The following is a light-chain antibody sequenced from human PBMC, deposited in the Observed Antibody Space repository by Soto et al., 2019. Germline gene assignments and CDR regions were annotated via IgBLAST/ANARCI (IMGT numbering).Light chain of an antibody. Sequence: IQMTQSPSSLSASVGDRVTITCRASQSIVRNLNWYQQKPGKAPELLIYTASNLESGVPSRFSGSGSGTDFALSISSLQPEESAVYYCQQSHSSPLSFGGGTKVEFK. CDR1: QSIVRN. J-gene: IGKJ4*01. CDR2: TAS. V-gene: IGKV1-39*01. CDR3: QQSHSSPLS.